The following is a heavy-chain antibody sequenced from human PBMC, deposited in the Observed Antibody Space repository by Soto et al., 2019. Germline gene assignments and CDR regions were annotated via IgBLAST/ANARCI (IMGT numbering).Heavy chain of an antibody. D-gene: IGHD1-7*01. J-gene: IGHJ3*02. Sequence: GGSLRLPCAASGFTFSSYSMNWVRQAPGKGLEWVSSISSSSYIYYADSVKGRFTISRDNAKNSLYLQMNSLRAEDTAVYYCASLDTGITGTFYDAFDIWGQGTMVTVSS. CDR3: ASLDTGITGTFYDAFDI. CDR2: ISSSSYI. V-gene: IGHV3-21*01. CDR1: GFTFSSYS.